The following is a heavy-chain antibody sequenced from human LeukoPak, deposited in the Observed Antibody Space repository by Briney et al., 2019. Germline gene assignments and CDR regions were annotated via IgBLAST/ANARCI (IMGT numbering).Heavy chain of an antibody. D-gene: IGHD3-10*01. CDR2: IYYSGST. Sequence: PSETLSLTCTVSGGSISSSSYYWGWIRQPPGKGLEWIGYIYYSGSTNHNPSLKSRVTISVDTSKNQFSLKLSSVTAADTAVYYCARKKSGAGSLDYWGQGTLVTVSS. CDR3: ARKKSGAGSLDY. J-gene: IGHJ4*02. CDR1: GGSISSSSYY. V-gene: IGHV4-61*05.